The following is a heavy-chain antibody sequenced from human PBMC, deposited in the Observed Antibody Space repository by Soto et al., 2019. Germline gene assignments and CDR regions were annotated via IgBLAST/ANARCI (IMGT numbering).Heavy chain of an antibody. J-gene: IGHJ4*02. D-gene: IGHD4-4*01. CDR3: ARTTVTTGRAIDY. CDR1: GGSFSGYY. CDR2: ISHSGST. V-gene: IGHV4-34*01. Sequence: QVQLQQWGAGLLKPSETLSLTCAVYGGSFSGYYWSWIRQPPGKGLEWIGEISHSGSTNYNPSLKSRVTISVDTSKNQFSLKLSSVTAADTAVYYCARTTVTTGRAIDYWGQGTLVTVSS.